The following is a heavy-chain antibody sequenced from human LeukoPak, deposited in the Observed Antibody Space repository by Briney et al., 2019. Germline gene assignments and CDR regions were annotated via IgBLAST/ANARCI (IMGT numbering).Heavy chain of an antibody. CDR1: GFIYKNAW. CDR2: INQDGSDK. Sequence: GGSLRLSCTTSGFIYKNAWMSWIRQTPGKGLDWVANINQDGSDKYYVDSLKGRFTISRDNAKNSLYLQMNSLRVEDTAIYYCARAHLHRYSSSCPPDYWGQGTLVTVSS. D-gene: IGHD6-13*01. J-gene: IGHJ4*02. CDR3: ARAHLHRYSSSCPPDY. V-gene: IGHV3-7*01.